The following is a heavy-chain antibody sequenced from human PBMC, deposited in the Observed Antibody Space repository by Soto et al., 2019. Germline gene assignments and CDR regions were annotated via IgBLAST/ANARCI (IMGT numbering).Heavy chain of an antibody. CDR2: IYWNDDK. D-gene: IGHD5-12*01. J-gene: IGHJ4*02. CDR3: AHSPSIVATMSFDY. Sequence: QITLKESGPTLVKPTQTLTLTCTFSGFSLSTSGVGVGWIRQPPGKALEWLALIYWNDDKRYSPSLKSRLTITKDTSTNQVVLTMTNMDPVDTATYYCAHSPSIVATMSFDYWGQGTLVTVSS. CDR1: GFSLSTSGVG. V-gene: IGHV2-5*01.